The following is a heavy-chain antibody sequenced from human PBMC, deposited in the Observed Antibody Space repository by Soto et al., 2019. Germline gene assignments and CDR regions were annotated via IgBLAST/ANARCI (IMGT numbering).Heavy chain of an antibody. Sequence: SETLSLTCTVSGGSISSSSYYGGWIRQPPGKGLEWIGSIYYSGSTYYNPSLKSRVTISVDTSKNQFSLKLSSVTAADTAVYYCARHFEGYCSGGSCPSGFDPWGQGTLVTVS. CDR2: IYYSGST. V-gene: IGHV4-39*01. CDR1: GGSISSSSYY. J-gene: IGHJ5*02. CDR3: ARHFEGYCSGGSCPSGFDP. D-gene: IGHD2-15*01.